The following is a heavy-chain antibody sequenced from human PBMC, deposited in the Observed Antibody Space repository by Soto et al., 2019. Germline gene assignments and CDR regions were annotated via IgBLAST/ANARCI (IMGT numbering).Heavy chain of an antibody. CDR3: ARALSSAAGLYFDF. V-gene: IGHV4-4*07. J-gene: IGHJ4*02. Sequence: SETLSLTYTVSGGSIRSYYGRWIRQPAGKGMEWIGRIHTTDGTNYNPSLKSRVTMSIDTSNNQVSLKLSSLTAADTAAYYCARALSSAAGLYFDFWGQGTLVTVSS. D-gene: IGHD6-13*01. CDR1: GGSIRSYY. CDR2: IHTTDGT.